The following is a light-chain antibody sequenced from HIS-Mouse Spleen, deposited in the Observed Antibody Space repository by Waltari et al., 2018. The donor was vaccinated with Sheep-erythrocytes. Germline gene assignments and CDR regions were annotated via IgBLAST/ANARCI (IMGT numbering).Light chain of an antibody. CDR3: QQLNSYPFT. Sequence: DIVMTQSPLSLPVTPGEPASISCRSSQSLRHSNGYNYLDWYLQKPGQSPQLLIYLGSNRASGVPDRFSGSGSGTEFTLTISSLQPEDFATYYCQQLNSYPFTFGPGTKVDIK. CDR2: LGS. CDR1: QSLRHSNGYNY. J-gene: IGKJ3*01. V-gene: IGKV2-28*01.